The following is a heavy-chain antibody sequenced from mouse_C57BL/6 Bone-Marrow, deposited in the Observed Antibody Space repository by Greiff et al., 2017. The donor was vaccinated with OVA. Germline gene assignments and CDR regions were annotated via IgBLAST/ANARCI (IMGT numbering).Heavy chain of an antibody. CDR1: GYTFTSYG. CDR3: ARDDYEWYFDV. CDR2: IYPRSGNT. D-gene: IGHD2-4*01. V-gene: IGHV1-81*01. Sequence: QVQLQQSGAELARPGASVKLSCKASGYTFTSYGISWVKQRTGQGLEWIGEIYPRSGNTFYNEKFKGKATLTADKSSSTAYMELRSLTSEDSAVYFCARDDYEWYFDVWGTGTTVTVSS. J-gene: IGHJ1*03.